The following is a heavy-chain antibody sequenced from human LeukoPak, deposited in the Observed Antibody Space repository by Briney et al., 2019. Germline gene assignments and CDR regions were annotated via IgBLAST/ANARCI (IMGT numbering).Heavy chain of an antibody. V-gene: IGHV1-69*06. CDR3: ARGNVVVVAVNWFDP. CDR1: GGTFSSYA. CDR2: IILIFGTA. D-gene: IGHD2-15*01. J-gene: IGHJ5*02. Sequence: SVKVSCKASGGTFSSYAISWVRQAPGQGLEWMGGIILIFGTANYAQKFQGRVTITADKSTSTAYMELSSLRSEDTAVYYCARGNVVVVAVNWFDPWGQGTLVTVSS.